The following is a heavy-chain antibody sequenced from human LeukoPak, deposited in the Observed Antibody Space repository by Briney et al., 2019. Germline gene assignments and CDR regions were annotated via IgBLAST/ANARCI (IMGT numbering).Heavy chain of an antibody. CDR3: ARVPREIASI. CDR2: MNPASGNT. CDR1: GGTFISYT. D-gene: IGHD3-16*02. J-gene: IGHJ3*02. Sequence: ASVKVSCKASGGTFISYTISWVRQATGQGLEWMGYMNPASGNTGYAQKFQGRVTMTTDTSISTAYMELSSLRSEDTAVYYCARVPREIASIWGQGTMVTVSS. V-gene: IGHV1-8*02.